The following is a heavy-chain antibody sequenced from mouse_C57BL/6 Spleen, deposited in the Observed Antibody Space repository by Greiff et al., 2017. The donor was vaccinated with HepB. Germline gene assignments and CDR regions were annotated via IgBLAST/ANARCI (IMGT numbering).Heavy chain of an antibody. CDR1: GYAFSSYW. Sequence: VQRVESGAELVKPGASVKISCKASGYAFSSYWMNWVKQRPGKGLEWIGQIYPGDGDTNYNGKFKGKATLTADKSSSTAYMQLSSLTSEDSAVYFCARGGYDDDGFAYWGQGTLVTVAA. CDR3: ARGGYDDDGFAY. V-gene: IGHV1-80*01. D-gene: IGHD2-4*01. J-gene: IGHJ3*01. CDR2: IYPGDGDT.